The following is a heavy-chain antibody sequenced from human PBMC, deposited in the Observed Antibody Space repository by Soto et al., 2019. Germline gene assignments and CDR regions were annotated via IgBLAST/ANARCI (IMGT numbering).Heavy chain of an antibody. CDR1: GFTFSSYA. CDR3: ARDPRGNTYADY. CDR2: ISYDGSNK. J-gene: IGHJ4*02. Sequence: QVQLVESGGGVVQPGRSLRLSCAASGFTFSSYAMHWVRQAPGKGLEWVAVISYDGSNKYYADSVKGRFTISRDNSKNTLSLQMNSLRAEDTAVYYCARDPRGNTYADYWGQGTLVTVSS. V-gene: IGHV3-30-3*01. D-gene: IGHD5-18*01.